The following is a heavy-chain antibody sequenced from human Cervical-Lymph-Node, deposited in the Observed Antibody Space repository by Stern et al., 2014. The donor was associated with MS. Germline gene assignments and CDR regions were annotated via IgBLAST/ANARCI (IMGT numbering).Heavy chain of an antibody. Sequence: VQLVESGAEVMKPGSSVKVPCKVSGGTFSKIPRSWVRLAPGPGLARKGGVFPGFGTPSYAQEFRGRVTITADVSTSTVYMELSSLRSDDTAVYYCALSSETSDRWYSLGYDLWGQGTLVTVSS. V-gene: IGHV1-69*01. CDR3: ALSSETSDRWYSLGYDL. CDR1: GGTFSKIP. D-gene: IGHD6-13*01. J-gene: IGHJ5*02. CDR2: VFPGFGTP.